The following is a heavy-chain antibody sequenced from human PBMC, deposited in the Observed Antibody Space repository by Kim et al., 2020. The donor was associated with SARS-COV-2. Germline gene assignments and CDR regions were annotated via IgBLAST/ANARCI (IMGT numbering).Heavy chain of an antibody. D-gene: IGHD5-12*01. CDR1: GGSFSGYY. Sequence: SETLSLTCAVYGGSFSGYYWSWIRQPPGKGLEWIGEIYHSGSTNYNPSLKSRVTISVDTSKNQFSLKLSSVTAADTAVYYCARVTSGRWGNDFGYWGQGT. J-gene: IGHJ4*02. CDR2: IYHSGST. V-gene: IGHV4-34*01. CDR3: ARVTSGRWGNDFGY.